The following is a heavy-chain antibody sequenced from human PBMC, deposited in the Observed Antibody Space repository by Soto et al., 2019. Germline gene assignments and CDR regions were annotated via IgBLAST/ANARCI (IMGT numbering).Heavy chain of an antibody. CDR2: ISYDGSNK. Sequence: GGSLRLSCEASGFTFSSYAMHWVRQAPGKGLEWVAVISYDGSNKYYADSVKGRFTISRDNSKNTLYLQMNSLRAEDTAVYYCARVSSRIVVVMDDAFDIWGQGTMVTV. J-gene: IGHJ3*02. V-gene: IGHV3-30-3*01. CDR1: GFTFSSYA. D-gene: IGHD3-22*01. CDR3: ARVSSRIVVVMDDAFDI.